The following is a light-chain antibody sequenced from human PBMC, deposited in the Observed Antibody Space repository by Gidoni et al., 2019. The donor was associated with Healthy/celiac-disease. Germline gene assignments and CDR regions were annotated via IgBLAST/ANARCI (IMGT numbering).Light chain of an antibody. CDR2: AAS. Sequence: EIVLTHSPATLSLSPEERATLSCRASQSVSSYLAWYQQKPGQAPRLLIYAASNRATGIPARFSGSGSGTDFTLTISSLEPEDFAVYYCQQRSNWTLTFGGGTKVEIK. CDR1: QSVSSY. CDR3: QQRSNWTLT. J-gene: IGKJ4*01. V-gene: IGKV3-11*01.